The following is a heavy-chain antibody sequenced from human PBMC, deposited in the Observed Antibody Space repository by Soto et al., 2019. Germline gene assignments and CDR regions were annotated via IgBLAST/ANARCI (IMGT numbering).Heavy chain of an antibody. J-gene: IGHJ6*02. CDR3: AREGELLKALGYYYGMDV. Sequence: EVQLVESGGGLVQPGGSLRLSCAASGFTFSSYWMSWVRQAPGKGLEWVANIKQDGSEKYYVDSVKGRFTISRDNAKSSLYLQMNSLRAEDTAVYYCAREGELLKALGYYYGMDVWGQGTTVTVSS. CDR2: IKQDGSEK. D-gene: IGHD1-26*01. CDR1: GFTFSSYW. V-gene: IGHV3-7*01.